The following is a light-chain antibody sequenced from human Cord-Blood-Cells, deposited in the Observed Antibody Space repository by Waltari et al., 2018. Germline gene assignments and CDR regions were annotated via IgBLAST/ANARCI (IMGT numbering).Light chain of an antibody. CDR3: QQYNSYSWT. CDR2: KAS. CDR1: QRISSW. V-gene: IGKV1-5*03. J-gene: IGKJ1*01. Sequence: DIQMTQSPSTLSASVGDRVTIPCRASQRISSWLAWYQRKPGKAPKLLIYKASSLESGVPSRFSGSGSGTEFTLTISSLQPDDFATYYCQQYNSYSWTFGQGTKVEIK.